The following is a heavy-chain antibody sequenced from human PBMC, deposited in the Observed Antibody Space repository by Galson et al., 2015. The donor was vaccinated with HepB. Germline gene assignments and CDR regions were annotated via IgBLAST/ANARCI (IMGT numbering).Heavy chain of an antibody. D-gene: IGHD1-1*01. CDR2: IKQDGSEK. J-gene: IGHJ5*02. V-gene: IGHV3-7*03. CDR1: GFTFSNYW. Sequence: SLRLSCAASGFTFSNYWMNWVRQAPGKGLEWVANIKQDGSEKHYVESVEGRFTISRDNAKNSVDLQMSSLRAEDTAVYYCAKWRLSERWFDPWGQGTLVTVSS. CDR3: AKWRLSERWFDP.